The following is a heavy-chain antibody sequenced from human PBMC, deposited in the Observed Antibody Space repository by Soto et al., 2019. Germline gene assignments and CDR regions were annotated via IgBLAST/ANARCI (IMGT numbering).Heavy chain of an antibody. Sequence: EASVKVSCKASGGTFSSYTISWVRQAPGQGLEWMGWINAGNGNTKYSQKFQGRVTITRDTSASTAYMELSSLRSEDTAVYYCAQDKAGSGELGIWGQGTMVTVSS. V-gene: IGHV1-3*01. D-gene: IGHD1-7*01. CDR2: INAGNGNT. J-gene: IGHJ3*02. CDR3: AQDKAGSGELGI. CDR1: GGTFSSYT.